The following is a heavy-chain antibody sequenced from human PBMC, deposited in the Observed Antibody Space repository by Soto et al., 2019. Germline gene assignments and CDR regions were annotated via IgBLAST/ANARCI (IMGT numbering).Heavy chain of an antibody. Sequence: GXSXKVSFKASGGTXNSYAIGLVRQAPGQGLEWMGGILPLFGTANYAKKFQGRVTITADRYTSTAYMELRSLRSEDTAVYYCARGPDSSWIHFWGQGNLVTVS. CDR3: ARGPDSSWIHF. CDR1: GGTXNSYA. CDR2: ILPLFGTA. D-gene: IGHD6-13*01. J-gene: IGHJ4*02. V-gene: IGHV1-69*06.